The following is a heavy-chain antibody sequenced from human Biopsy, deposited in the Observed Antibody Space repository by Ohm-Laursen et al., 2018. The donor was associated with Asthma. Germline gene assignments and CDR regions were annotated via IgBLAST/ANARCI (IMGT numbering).Heavy chain of an antibody. CDR2: ISVYNGNT. D-gene: IGHD3-10*01. CDR3: ARAVDYSHYYGIDV. Sequence: SDTLSYRHSGYTFNSAGITWVRQAPGQGLEWMGWISVYNGNTKVAQKLQDRVTMITDTSTSTAYMELRSLRSDDTAVYFCARAVDYSHYYGIDVWGQGTTVTVS. V-gene: IGHV1-18*01. CDR1: GYTFNSAG. J-gene: IGHJ6*02.